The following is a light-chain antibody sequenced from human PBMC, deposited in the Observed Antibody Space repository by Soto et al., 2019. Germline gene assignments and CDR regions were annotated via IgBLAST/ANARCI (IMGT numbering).Light chain of an antibody. CDR1: SSDVGGYNY. Sequence: QSALTQPASVSGSPGQSITISCTGTSSDVGGYNYVSWYQQHPGKAPKLMIYDVSNRPSGVSNRFSGSKSGNTASLTISGLQDEEEAASYCSSFAGSYSYVFGTGTKVTV. J-gene: IGLJ1*01. CDR3: SSFAGSYSYV. V-gene: IGLV2-14*01. CDR2: DVS.